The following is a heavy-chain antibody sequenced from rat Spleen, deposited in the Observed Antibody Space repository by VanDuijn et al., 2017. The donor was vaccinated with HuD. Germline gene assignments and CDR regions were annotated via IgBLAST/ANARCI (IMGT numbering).Heavy chain of an antibody. CDR2: ILYDSGNT. V-gene: IGHV5-17*01. CDR1: GFTFSDYT. J-gene: IGHJ3*01. CDR3: ARPTTGIPFNY. D-gene: IGHD1-9*01. Sequence: EVQLVESGGGLVQPGRSLKLSCSASGFTFSDYTMAWVRQAPKKGLEWVATILYDSGNTFYRDSVKGRFTVSRDNAKSTLYLQMDSLRSEDTAIYYCARPTTGIPFNYWGQGTLVTVSS.